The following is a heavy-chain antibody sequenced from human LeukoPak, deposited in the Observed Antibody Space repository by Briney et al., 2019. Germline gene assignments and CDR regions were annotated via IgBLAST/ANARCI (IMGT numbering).Heavy chain of an antibody. D-gene: IGHD2-2*01. CDR1: GYTLTELS. J-gene: IGHJ4*01. V-gene: IGHV1-24*01. CDR2: FDPEDGET. CDR3: TTREIVVGPAATSLVRGVLWRSDF. Sequence: ASVKVSCKVSGYTLTELSMHWVRQAPGKGLEWMGGFDPEDGETIYAQKFQGRVTMTEDTSTDTAYMELSSLRSEDTAVYYCTTREIVVGPAATSLVRGVLWRSDFWGHGTLVTVSS.